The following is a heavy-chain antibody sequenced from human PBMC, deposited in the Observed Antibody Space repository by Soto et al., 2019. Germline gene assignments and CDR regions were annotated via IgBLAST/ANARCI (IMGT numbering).Heavy chain of an antibody. D-gene: IGHD2-21*02. J-gene: IGHJ6*02. Sequence: QVQLQQSGPGLVEPSQTLSLTCAVSGGSISSEYFHWTWIRQSPGKGLEWIGYIHYTGSIMYNPSFKSRLTRAVDTTKNQFSLQLTSVTAADTAVYFCAREDAGGDRDYYGLDVWGQGTTVTVSS. CDR2: IHYTGSI. CDR3: AREDAGGDRDYYGLDV. V-gene: IGHV4-30-4*08. CDR1: GGSISSEYFH.